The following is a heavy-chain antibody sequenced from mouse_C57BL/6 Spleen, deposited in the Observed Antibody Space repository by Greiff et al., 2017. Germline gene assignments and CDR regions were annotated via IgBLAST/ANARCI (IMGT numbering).Heavy chain of an antibody. J-gene: IGHJ1*03. V-gene: IGHV7-3*01. D-gene: IGHD1-1*01. CDR2: IRNKANGYTT. Sequence: EVKLVESGGGLVQPGGSLSLSCAASGFTFTDYYMSWVRQPPGKALEWLGFIRNKANGYTTEYSASVKGRFTISRDNSKSILYLQMNALRAEDSATYYCARYTIPAVVVPYFDVWGTGTTVTVSS. CDR3: ARYTIPAVVVPYFDV. CDR1: GFTFTDYY.